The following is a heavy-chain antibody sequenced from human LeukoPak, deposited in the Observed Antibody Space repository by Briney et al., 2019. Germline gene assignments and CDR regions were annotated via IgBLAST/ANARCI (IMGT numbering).Heavy chain of an antibody. V-gene: IGHV4-34*01. Sequence: PSETLSLTCAVYGGPFSGYYWSWIRQPPGKGLEWIGEINHSGSTNYNPSLKSRVTISVDTSKNQFSLKLSSVTAADTAVYYCARGGQLVLDYWGQGTLVTVSS. CDR3: ARGGQLVLDY. D-gene: IGHD6-6*01. CDR1: GGPFSGYY. J-gene: IGHJ4*02. CDR2: INHSGST.